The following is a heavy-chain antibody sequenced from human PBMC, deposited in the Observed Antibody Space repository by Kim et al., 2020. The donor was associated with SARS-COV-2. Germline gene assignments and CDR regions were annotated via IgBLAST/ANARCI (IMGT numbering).Heavy chain of an antibody. Sequence: KSYADSVKGRLTISRDNSKTTLYLQMTSLRAEDTAVYYCARDLMYYFDYWGQGTLVTVSS. CDR3: ARDLMYYFDY. D-gene: IGHD2-8*01. CDR2: K. J-gene: IGHJ4*02. V-gene: IGHV3-30*01.